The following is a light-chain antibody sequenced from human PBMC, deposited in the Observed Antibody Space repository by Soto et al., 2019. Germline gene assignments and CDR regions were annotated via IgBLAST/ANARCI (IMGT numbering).Light chain of an antibody. CDR2: DAS. J-gene: IGKJ4*01. CDR1: QSVSPF. CDR3: HQRGNWPLT. V-gene: IGKV3-11*01. Sequence: EIVLTQSPATLSLSPGERATLSCRASQSVSPFLAWYQHKPGQAPRLLIYDASNRALGLPARFSGSGSETDFTLTISSLEPEDFAVYYCHQRGNWPLTFGGGTKVEIK.